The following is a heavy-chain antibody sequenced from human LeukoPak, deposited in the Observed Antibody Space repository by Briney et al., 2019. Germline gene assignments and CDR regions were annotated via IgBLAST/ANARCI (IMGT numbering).Heavy chain of an antibody. CDR3: ARDYGRSRDYGMDV. D-gene: IGHD3-10*01. CDR1: GFTLSNYW. V-gene: IGHV3-74*01. Sequence: GGSLRLSCAASGFTLSNYWMHWVRQAPGKGLVWVSRINADGSSASYADSVKGRFTISRDNAKNTLYLQMNSLRAGDTAMYYCARDYGRSRDYGMDVWGQGTTVTVSS. CDR2: INADGSSA. J-gene: IGHJ6*02.